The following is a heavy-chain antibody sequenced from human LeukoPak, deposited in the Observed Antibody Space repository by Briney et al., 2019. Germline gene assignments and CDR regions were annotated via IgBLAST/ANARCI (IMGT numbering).Heavy chain of an antibody. J-gene: IGHJ4*02. D-gene: IGHD3-16*01. CDR2: IYYSGST. CDR1: GGSISSYY. Sequence: SETLSLTCTVSGGSISSYYWSWIRQPPGKGLEWIGYIYYSGSTNYNPSLKSRVTISVDTSKNQFSLKLSSVPAADTAVYYCARHEAAYTFDYWGQGTLVTVSS. V-gene: IGHV4-59*08. CDR3: ARHEAAYTFDY.